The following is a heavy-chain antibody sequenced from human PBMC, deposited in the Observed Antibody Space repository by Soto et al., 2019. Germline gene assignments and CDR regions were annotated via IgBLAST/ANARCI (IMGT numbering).Heavy chain of an antibody. CDR3: ASGVMTTVAADAFDI. D-gene: IGHD4-17*01. CDR1: GYTFTGYY. J-gene: IGHJ3*02. Sequence: ASVKVSCKASGYTFTGYYMHWVRQAPGQGLEWMGWINPNSGGTNYAQKFQGWVTMTRDTSISTAYMELSRLRSDDTAVYYCASGVMTTVAADAFDIWGQGTMVTVSS. CDR2: INPNSGGT. V-gene: IGHV1-2*04.